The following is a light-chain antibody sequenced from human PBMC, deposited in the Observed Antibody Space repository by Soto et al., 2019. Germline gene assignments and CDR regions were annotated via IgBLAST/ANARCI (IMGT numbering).Light chain of an antibody. V-gene: IGLV2-11*01. CDR3: CSYAGSYTYV. CDR1: LTDVGKYNY. Sequence: QSVLTQPRSVSGSPGQSVTISCTGTLTDVGKYNYVSWYQQHPGKAPKLLMYDVTQRPSGVPDRFSGSKSGDTASLTISGLQAEDEADYYCCSYAGSYTYVFGAGTKLTVL. CDR2: DVT. J-gene: IGLJ1*01.